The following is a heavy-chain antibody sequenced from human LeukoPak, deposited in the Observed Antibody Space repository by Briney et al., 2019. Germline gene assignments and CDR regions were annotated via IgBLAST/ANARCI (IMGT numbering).Heavy chain of an antibody. J-gene: IGHJ6*03. CDR3: ARAVYYGPGSYYYYYYMDV. CDR1: GGSISSSSYY. CDR2: IYYSGST. V-gene: IGHV4-39*07. Sequence: SETLSLTCTVSGGSISSSSYYWGWIRQPPGKGLEWIGSIYYSGSTYYNPSLKSRVTISVDTSKNQFSLKLSSMTAADTAVYYCARAVYYGPGSYYYYYYMDVWGKGTTVTVSS. D-gene: IGHD3-10*01.